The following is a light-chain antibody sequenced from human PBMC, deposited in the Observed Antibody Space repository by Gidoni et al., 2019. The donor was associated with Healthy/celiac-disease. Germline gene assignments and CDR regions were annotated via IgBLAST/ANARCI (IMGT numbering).Light chain of an antibody. CDR3: SSYAGSNNLV. Sequence: QSALTQPPSASGSPGQSVTISCTGTSSDVGAYNYVSWYPQHPGKAPKLTIYEVSKRPSGVPDRFSGSKSGNTASLTVSGLQAEDEADYYCSSYAGSNNLVFGGGTKLTVL. V-gene: IGLV2-8*01. CDR1: SSDVGAYNY. J-gene: IGLJ2*01. CDR2: EVS.